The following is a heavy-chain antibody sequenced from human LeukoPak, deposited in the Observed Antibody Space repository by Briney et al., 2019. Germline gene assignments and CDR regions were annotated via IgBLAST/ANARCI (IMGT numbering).Heavy chain of an antibody. D-gene: IGHD3-22*01. V-gene: IGHV3-64*01. CDR1: GFTFSSYS. J-gene: IGHJ6*03. CDR3: ARDLFITTNREYYYYMDV. CDR2: ITSSGGST. Sequence: GGSLRLSCAASGFTFSSYSTHWVRQAPGKGLEYVSAITSSGGSTYYANSVKGRFTISRDNSKNTLYLQMGSLRAEDMAVYYCARDLFITTNREYYYYMDVWGKGTTVTVSS.